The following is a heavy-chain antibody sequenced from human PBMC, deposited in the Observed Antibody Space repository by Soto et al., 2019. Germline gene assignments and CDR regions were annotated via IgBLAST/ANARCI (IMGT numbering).Heavy chain of an antibody. CDR1: GFSLSTSGVG. CDR3: AHALYYGSGSYQNYFDY. J-gene: IGHJ4*02. D-gene: IGHD3-10*01. V-gene: IGHV2-5*02. CDR2: IYWDDDK. Sequence: QITLKESGPTLVKPTQTLTLTCTFSGFSLSTSGVGVGWIRQPPGKALEWPALIYWDDDKRYSPSLKSRLTITKDTSKNQVVLTMTSMDPVDTATYYCAHALYYGSGSYQNYFDYWGQGTLVTVSS.